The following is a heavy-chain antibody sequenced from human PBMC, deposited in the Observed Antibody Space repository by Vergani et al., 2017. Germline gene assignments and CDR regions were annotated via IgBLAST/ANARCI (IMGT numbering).Heavy chain of an antibody. CDR3: ARARGPPLRGYSYGWIDY. J-gene: IGHJ4*02. CDR2: IYYSGST. V-gene: IGHV4-59*01. Sequence: QVQLQESGPGLVKPSETLSLTCTVSGGSISSYYWSWIRQPPGKGLVWIGYIYYSGSTNYNPSLKSRVTISVDTSKNQFSLKLSSVTAADTAVYYCARARGPPLRGYSYGWIDYWGQGTLVTVSS. D-gene: IGHD5-18*01. CDR1: GGSISSYY.